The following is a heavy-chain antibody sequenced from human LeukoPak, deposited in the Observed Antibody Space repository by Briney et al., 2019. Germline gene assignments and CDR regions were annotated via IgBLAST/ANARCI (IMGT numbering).Heavy chain of an antibody. CDR1: GFTFRSHG. CDR3: AGDRATSYFDY. CDR2: IWYDGSNK. J-gene: IGHJ4*02. Sequence: GGSLRLSCAASGFTFRSHGMHWVRQAPGKGLEWVAFIWYDGSNKYHTDSVKGRFTISRDNSKNTLYLQMNSLRAEDTAVYYCAGDRATSYFDYWGQGALVTISS. V-gene: IGHV3-33*01. D-gene: IGHD1-26*01.